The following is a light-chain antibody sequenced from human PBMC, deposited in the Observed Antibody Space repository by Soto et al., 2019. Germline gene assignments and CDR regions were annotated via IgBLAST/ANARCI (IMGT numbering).Light chain of an antibody. J-gene: IGLJ1*01. Sequence: QSVLTQPPSASGTPGQRVTIPFSGSSSNIGSNHVYWYQQLPGTAPKLLIYRNNQRPSGVPDRFSGSKSGTSASLAISGLRSEDEADYYCAAWDDSLSGYYVFGTGTKVTVL. CDR1: SSNIGSNH. V-gene: IGLV1-47*01. CDR3: AAWDDSLSGYYV. CDR2: RNN.